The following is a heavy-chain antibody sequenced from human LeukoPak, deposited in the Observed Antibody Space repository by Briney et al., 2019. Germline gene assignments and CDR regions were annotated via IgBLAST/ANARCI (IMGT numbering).Heavy chain of an antibody. D-gene: IGHD3-3*02. V-gene: IGHV4-61*05. CDR3: ARHFSRHHYFDQ. CDR1: GGSISSSSYY. CDR2: IYYSGST. Sequence: SETLSLTCTVSGGSISSSSYYWGWIRQTPGKGLEWIGYIYYSGSTNYNPTLKSRITMSGDTSKNQFSLKLRSVTDADTAVYYCARHFSRHHYFDQWGQGTLVTVSS. J-gene: IGHJ4*02.